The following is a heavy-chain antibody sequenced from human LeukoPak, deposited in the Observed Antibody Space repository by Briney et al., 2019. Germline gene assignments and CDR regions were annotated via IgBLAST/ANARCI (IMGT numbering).Heavy chain of an antibody. Sequence: KPSETLSLTCTVSGGSISSYYWSWIRQPAGKGLEWIGRIYTSGSTNYNPSLKSRVTISVDTSKNQFSLKLNSVTAADTAMYYCARDPGDCSNGICYLFDYWGQGTLVTVPS. D-gene: IGHD2-8*01. CDR3: ARDPGDCSNGICYLFDY. CDR1: GGSISSYY. J-gene: IGHJ4*02. V-gene: IGHV4-4*07. CDR2: IYTSGST.